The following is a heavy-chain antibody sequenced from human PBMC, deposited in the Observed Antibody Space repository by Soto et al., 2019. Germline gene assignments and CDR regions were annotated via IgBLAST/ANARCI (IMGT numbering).Heavy chain of an antibody. CDR3: AHVCAARPPFYYYGMDV. CDR2: IYYSGST. CDR1: AGSISSGGYY. J-gene: IGHJ6*02. V-gene: IGHV4-31*03. Sequence: PSETLSLPCTVSAGSISSGGYYWSWIRQHPGKGLEWIGYIYYSGSTYYNPSLKSRVTISVDTSKNQFSLKLSSVTAADTAVYYCAHVCAARPPFYYYGMDVWGQGTTVTVSS. D-gene: IGHD6-6*01.